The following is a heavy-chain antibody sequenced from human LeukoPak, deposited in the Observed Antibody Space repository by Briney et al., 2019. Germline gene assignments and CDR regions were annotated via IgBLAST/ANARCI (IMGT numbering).Heavy chain of an antibody. CDR3: ARQVATKGEWAFDV. CDR2: IRHDGHT. D-gene: IGHD5-12*01. V-gene: IGHV4-38-2*02. Sequence: SETLSLTCTVSGYFSTSYYWGWIRQPPGKGLEWIASIRHDGHTYYNASLRSLVTISIDMSRNQFSLRLNSVTAADTAVYYCARQVATKGEWAFDVWGQGTLVAVSS. J-gene: IGHJ3*01. CDR1: GYFSTSYY.